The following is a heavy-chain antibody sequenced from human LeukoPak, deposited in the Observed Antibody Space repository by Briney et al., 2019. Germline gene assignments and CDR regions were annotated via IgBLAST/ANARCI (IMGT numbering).Heavy chain of an antibody. Sequence: GGSLRLSCAASGFTFSSYAMSWVRQAPGKGLEWVSAISGSGGSTYYADSVKGRFTISRDNSKNTLYLQMNSLRAEDTAVYYCAKDGSSGWHGLKWYFDYWGQGTLVTVSS. CDR3: AKDGSSGWHGLKWYFDY. D-gene: IGHD6-19*01. J-gene: IGHJ4*02. V-gene: IGHV3-23*01. CDR1: GFTFSSYA. CDR2: ISGSGGST.